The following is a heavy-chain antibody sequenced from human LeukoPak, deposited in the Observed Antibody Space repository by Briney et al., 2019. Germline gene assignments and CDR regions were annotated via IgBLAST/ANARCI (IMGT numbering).Heavy chain of an antibody. V-gene: IGHV4-59*08. D-gene: IGHD3-16*01. CDR3: ARAPGGRRAYYMDV. J-gene: IGHJ6*03. CDR2: MYYSGST. CDR1: GGSISSYY. Sequence: SETLSLTCTVSGGSISSYYWSWIRQPPGKRLEYIGYMYYSGSTYHNPSLKSRVTMSVDTSKNQFSLKLTSVTAADTAVYFCARAPGGRRAYYMDVWGKGTTVTISS.